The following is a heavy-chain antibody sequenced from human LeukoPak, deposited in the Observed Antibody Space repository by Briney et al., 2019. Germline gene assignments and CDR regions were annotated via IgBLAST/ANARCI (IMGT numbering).Heavy chain of an antibody. J-gene: IGHJ6*02. CDR3: ARSPCSSTSCYYYYGIDV. Sequence: SETLSLTCAVYSGSFSGYYWSWIRQPPGKGLEWIGEINHSGSTNFNPSLKSRVTISLDTSKNQFSLKLSSVTAADTAVYYCARSPCSSTSCYYYYGIDVWGQGTTVTVSS. CDR2: INHSGST. CDR1: SGSFSGYY. D-gene: IGHD2-2*01. V-gene: IGHV4-34*01.